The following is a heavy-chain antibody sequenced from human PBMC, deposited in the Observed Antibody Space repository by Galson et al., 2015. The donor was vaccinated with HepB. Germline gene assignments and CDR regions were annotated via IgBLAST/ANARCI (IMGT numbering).Heavy chain of an antibody. V-gene: IGHV1-46*01. CDR2: INPSGGST. CDR1: GYTFTSYY. D-gene: IGHD6-19*01. Sequence: CKASGYTFTSYYMHWVRQAPGQGLDWMGIINPSGGSTTYAQKFQGRVTMTRDTSTSTVYMELSSLRSEDTAVYYCARVGSGWYGGGFDYWGQGTLVTVSS. J-gene: IGHJ4*02. CDR3: ARVGSGWYGGGFDY.